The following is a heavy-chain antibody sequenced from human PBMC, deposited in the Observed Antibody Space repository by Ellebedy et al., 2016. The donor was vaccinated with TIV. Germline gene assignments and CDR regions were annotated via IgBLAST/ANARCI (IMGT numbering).Heavy chain of an antibody. V-gene: IGHV3-53*01. CDR1: GFTVSSNY. Sequence: GGSLRLSXAASGFTVSSNYMSWVRQAPGKGLEWVSVIYSGGSTYYADSVKGRFTISRDNSKNTLYLQMNSLRAEDTAVYYCASFRPWSSSSAWNDYWGQGTLVTVSS. CDR3: ASFRPWSSSSAWNDY. CDR2: IYSGGST. J-gene: IGHJ4*02. D-gene: IGHD6-6*01.